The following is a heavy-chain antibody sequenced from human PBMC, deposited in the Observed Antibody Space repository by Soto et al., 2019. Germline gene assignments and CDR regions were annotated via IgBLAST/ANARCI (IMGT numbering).Heavy chain of an antibody. V-gene: IGHV3-74*01. CDR3: ARDHSHSGGWYPLYYFDY. D-gene: IGHD6-19*01. CDR1: GFTFSSYW. J-gene: IGHJ4*02. Sequence: GGSLRLSCAASGFTFSSYWMHWVRQAPGKGLVWVSRITSDGSSTTYADFVQGRFSISRDNAKNSLYLQMNSLRAEDTAVYYCARDHSHSGGWYPLYYFDYWGQGTLVTVSS. CDR2: ITSDGSST.